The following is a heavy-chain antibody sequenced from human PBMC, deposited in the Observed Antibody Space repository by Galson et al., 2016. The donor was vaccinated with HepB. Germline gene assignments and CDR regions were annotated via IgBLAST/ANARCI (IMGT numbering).Heavy chain of an antibody. CDR3: VKDSGRIQLWITAFDS. CDR2: ISWNSGRI. CDR1: GFTFDDYA. D-gene: IGHD1-1*01. J-gene: IGHJ4*02. Sequence: SLRLSCAASGFTFDDYAMHWVRQVPGKSLEWVSGISWNSGRIDYADSVKARFTISRDNTKNSLYLQMNSLKPEDTALYYCVKDSGRIQLWITAFDSWGQGALVTVSS. V-gene: IGHV3-9*01.